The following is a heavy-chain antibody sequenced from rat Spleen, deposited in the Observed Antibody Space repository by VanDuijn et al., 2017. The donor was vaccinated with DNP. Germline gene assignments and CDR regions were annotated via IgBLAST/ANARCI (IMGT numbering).Heavy chain of an antibody. CDR1: GFSLSNFG. CDR3: TGGGSNIYPFSY. J-gene: IGHJ3*01. CDR2: ISSAGNT. Sequence: QVQLRESGPGLVQPSQILSLTCTVSGFSLSNFGINWVRQPPGKGLEWIAAISSAGNTFYNSALKSRLSFSSDPSKSQVFLKMDSPQTVDTAIYFCTGGGSNIYPFSYWGQGTLVTVSS. D-gene: IGHD1-2*01. V-gene: IGHV2S12*01.